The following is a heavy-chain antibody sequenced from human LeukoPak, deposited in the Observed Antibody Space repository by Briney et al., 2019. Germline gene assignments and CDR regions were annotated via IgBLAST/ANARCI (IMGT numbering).Heavy chain of an antibody. CDR2: TYSGGST. V-gene: IGHV3-53*01. CDR1: GFTVSSNY. D-gene: IGHD3-9*01. J-gene: IGHJ4*02. Sequence: QAGGSLRLSCAASGFTVSSNYMSWVRQAPGKGLEWVSVTYSGGSTYYADSVKGRFTISRDNSKNTLYLQMNSLRAEDTAVYYCAKSYDILTGYPPPFDYWGQGTLVTVSS. CDR3: AKSYDILTGYPPPFDY.